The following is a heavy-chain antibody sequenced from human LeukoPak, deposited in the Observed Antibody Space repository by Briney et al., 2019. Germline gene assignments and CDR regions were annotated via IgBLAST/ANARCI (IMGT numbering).Heavy chain of an antibody. CDR2: ISSSSSTI. Sequence: PGGSLRLSCAASGFTFSSYSMNWVRQAPGKGLEWVSYISSSSSTIYYADSVKGRFTISRDNAKNSLYLQMNSLRAEDTAVYYCARDQAPSFSGGHYDAFDIWGQGTVVTVSS. CDR3: ARDQAPSFSGGHYDAFDI. V-gene: IGHV3-48*01. D-gene: IGHD1-26*01. J-gene: IGHJ3*02. CDR1: GFTFSSYS.